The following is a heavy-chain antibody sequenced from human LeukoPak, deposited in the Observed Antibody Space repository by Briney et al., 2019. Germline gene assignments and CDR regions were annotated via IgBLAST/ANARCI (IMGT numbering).Heavy chain of an antibody. CDR2: IIPIFGTV. Sequence: SVKVSCKASGGTFSSYAISWVRQAPGQGLEWMGGIIPIFGTVNYAQKFQGRVTITTDESTSTAYMELSSLRSEDTAVYYCARAPMWVPAAIGDGTYYYYMDVWGKGTTVTVSS. CDR3: ARAPMWVPAAIGDGTYYYYMDV. V-gene: IGHV1-69*05. CDR1: GGTFSSYA. J-gene: IGHJ6*03. D-gene: IGHD2-2*02.